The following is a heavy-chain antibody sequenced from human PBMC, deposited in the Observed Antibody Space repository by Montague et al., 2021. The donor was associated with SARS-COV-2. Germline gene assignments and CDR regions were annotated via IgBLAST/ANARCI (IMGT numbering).Heavy chain of an antibody. CDR3: ARASYCYGSGSYYAPCGMDV. Sequence: SETLSLTCTVYGGSFSAYYWTWIRQPPAKGLELIGDISRSGETTYNPSLKSRVTLSGDTSRNQFSLELRSVTAAATAVYYCARASYCYGSGSYYAPCGMDVWGQGTPVTVSS. V-gene: IGHV4-34*01. D-gene: IGHD3-10*01. CDR1: GGSFSAYY. J-gene: IGHJ6*02. CDR2: ISRSGET.